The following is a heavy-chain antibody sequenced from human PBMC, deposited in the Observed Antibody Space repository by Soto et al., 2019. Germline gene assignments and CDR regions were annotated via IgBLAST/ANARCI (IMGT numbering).Heavy chain of an antibody. J-gene: IGHJ4*02. CDR2: INAGNGNT. CDR1: GYTFTSYA. CDR3: ARAKAVDCTPFDY. Sequence: ASVKVSCKASGYTFTSYAMHWVRQAPGQRLEWMGWINAGNGNTKYSQKFQGRVTITRDTSASTAYMELSSLRSEDTAVYYCARAKAVDCTPFDYWGKGILVTVSS. D-gene: IGHD6-19*01. V-gene: IGHV1-3*01.